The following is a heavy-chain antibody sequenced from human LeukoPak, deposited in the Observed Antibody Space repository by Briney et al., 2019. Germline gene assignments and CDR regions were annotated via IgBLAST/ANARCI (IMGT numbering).Heavy chain of an antibody. V-gene: IGHV1-2*06. CDR1: GYTFTGYY. D-gene: IGHD6-19*01. J-gene: IGHJ6*03. Sequence: ASVKVSCKASGYTFTGYYMHWVRQAPGQGLEWMGRINPNSGGTNYAQKFQGRVTMTRDTSISTAYMELSRLRSDDTAVYYCARGKGSSGWYLESYYYYYMDVWGKGTTVTVSS. CDR2: INPNSGGT. CDR3: ARGKGSSGWYLESYYYYYMDV.